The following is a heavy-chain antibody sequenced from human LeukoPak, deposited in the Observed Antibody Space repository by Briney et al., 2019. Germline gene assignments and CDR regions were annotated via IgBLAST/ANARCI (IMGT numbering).Heavy chain of an antibody. V-gene: IGHV3-23*01. CDR2: ISGSGGST. CDR1: GFTFSSYA. J-gene: IGHJ4*02. D-gene: IGHD3-10*01. Sequence: PGGSLRLSCAASGFTFSSYAMSWVRQAPGKGLEWVSAISGSGGSTYYADSVKGRFTISRDNSKNTLYLQMNSLRAEDTAVYYCARITMVRGVTNHFDYWGQGTLVTVSS. CDR3: ARITMVRGVTNHFDY.